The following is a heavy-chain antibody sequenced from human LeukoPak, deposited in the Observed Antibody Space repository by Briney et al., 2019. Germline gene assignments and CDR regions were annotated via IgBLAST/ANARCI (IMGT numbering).Heavy chain of an antibody. CDR2: IRSGGST. D-gene: IGHD3-10*01. CDR3: AREGSGRTAYNDGLDV. Sequence: GGSLRLSCAASGFTFSSYAMYWVRQAPGKVLEWVSVIRSGGSTVYADSVKGRFTISRDNSKNTLYLQLNSLRAEDTAVYYCAREGSGRTAYNDGLDVWGQGTMVTVSS. CDR1: GFTFSSYA. J-gene: IGHJ3*01. V-gene: IGHV3-23*01.